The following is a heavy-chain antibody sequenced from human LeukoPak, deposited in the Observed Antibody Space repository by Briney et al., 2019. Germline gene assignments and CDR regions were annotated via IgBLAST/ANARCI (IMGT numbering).Heavy chain of an antibody. Sequence: PSQTLSLTCTVSGGSISSGSYYWSWIRQPPGKGLEWIGEINHSGSTNYNPSLKSRVTISVDTSKNQFSLKLSSVTAADTAVYYCAGIRFLEWLFFDYWGQGTLVTVSS. J-gene: IGHJ4*02. CDR1: GGSISSGSYY. D-gene: IGHD3-3*01. V-gene: IGHV4-39*07. CDR3: AGIRFLEWLFFDY. CDR2: INHSGST.